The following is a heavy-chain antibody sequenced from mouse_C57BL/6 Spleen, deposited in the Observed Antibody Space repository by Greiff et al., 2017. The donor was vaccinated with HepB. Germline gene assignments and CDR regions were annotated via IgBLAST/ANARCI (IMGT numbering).Heavy chain of an antibody. CDR2: IYPGGGYT. CDR1: GYTFTNYW. Sequence: VQLQQSGAELVRPGTSVKMSCKASGYTFTNYWIGWAKQRPGHGLEWIGDIYPGGGYTNYNEKFKGKATLTADKSSSTAYMQFSSLTSEDSAILYCARGGAYYYGSSSLFAYWGQGTLVTVSA. CDR3: ARGGAYYYGSSSLFAY. V-gene: IGHV1-63*01. D-gene: IGHD1-1*01. J-gene: IGHJ3*01.